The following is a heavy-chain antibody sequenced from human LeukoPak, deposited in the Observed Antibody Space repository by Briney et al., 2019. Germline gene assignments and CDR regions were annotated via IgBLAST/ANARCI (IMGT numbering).Heavy chain of an antibody. Sequence: SETLSLTCTVSGGSNSTYYWSWIRQPPGKGLEWIGYVYYSGATNYNPSLKSRVTISLDTSKNQFSLRLNSVTAADTAVYYCARRVAVTGIYCFDHWGQGTPVTVSS. CDR2: VYYSGAT. CDR3: ARRVAVTGIYCFDH. V-gene: IGHV4-59*08. J-gene: IGHJ4*02. CDR1: GGSNSTYY. D-gene: IGHD6-19*01.